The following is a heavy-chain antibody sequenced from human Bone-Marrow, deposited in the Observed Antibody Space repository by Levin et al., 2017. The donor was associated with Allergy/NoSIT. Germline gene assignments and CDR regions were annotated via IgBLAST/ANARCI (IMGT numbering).Heavy chain of an antibody. CDR3: ATNKVLYPMTHYKY. V-gene: IGHV3-21*06. CDR1: GFTFSSYS. Sequence: GGSLRLSCAASGFTFSSYSMTWVRQAPGKGLEWVSSISTSSSYMHYADSVKGRFTISRDNAKNSLYLQMNSLRDEDTAVYYCATNKVLYPMTHYKYWGQGTLVTVSS. J-gene: IGHJ4*02. D-gene: IGHD4/OR15-4a*01. CDR2: ISTSSSYM.